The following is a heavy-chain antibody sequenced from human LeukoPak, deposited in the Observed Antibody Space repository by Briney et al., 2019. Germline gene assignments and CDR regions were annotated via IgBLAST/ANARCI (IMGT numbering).Heavy chain of an antibody. Sequence: PSETLSLAFSVSGGSISRYFWGWIRQPPGKGLEWIGYFYNSGSTNYNPSLKSRVTISVDTSKNQFSLKLSSVTAADTAVYYCARGSGYSSGWIPYWGQGTLVTVSS. D-gene: IGHD6-19*01. V-gene: IGHV4-59*01. CDR3: ARGSGYSSGWIPY. CDR1: GGSISRYF. CDR2: FYNSGST. J-gene: IGHJ4*02.